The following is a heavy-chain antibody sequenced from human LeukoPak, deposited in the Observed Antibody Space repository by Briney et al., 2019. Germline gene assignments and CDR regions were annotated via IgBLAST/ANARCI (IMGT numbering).Heavy chain of an antibody. Sequence: SETLSLTCTVSGGSISSGYYWGWIRQPPGKGLEWIGSIYHSGSTYYNPSLKSRVTISVDTSKNQFSLKLSSVTAADTAVYYCARDRDYGGNSGWFDPWGQGTLVTVSS. D-gene: IGHD4-23*01. CDR3: ARDRDYGGNSGWFDP. V-gene: IGHV4-38-2*02. CDR1: GGSISSGYY. CDR2: IYHSGST. J-gene: IGHJ5*02.